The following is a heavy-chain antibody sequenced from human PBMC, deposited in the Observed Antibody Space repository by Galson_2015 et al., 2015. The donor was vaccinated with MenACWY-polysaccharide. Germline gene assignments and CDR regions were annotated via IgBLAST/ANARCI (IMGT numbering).Heavy chain of an antibody. CDR2: ISGSGGST. J-gene: IGHJ4*02. D-gene: IGHD3-22*01. CDR3: AKDGAWGVSSGGGLDY. V-gene: IGHV3-23*01. Sequence: SLRLSCAASGFTFSSYAMTWVRQAPGKGLEWVSAISGSGGSTYYADSVKGRFTISRDNSKNTLYLQMNSLRAEDTAVYYCAKDGAWGVSSGGGLDYWGQGTLVTVSS. CDR1: GFTFSSYA.